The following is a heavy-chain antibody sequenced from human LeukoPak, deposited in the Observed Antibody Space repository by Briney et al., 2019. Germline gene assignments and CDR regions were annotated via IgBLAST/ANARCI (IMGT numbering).Heavy chain of an antibody. V-gene: IGHV1-2*02. CDR1: GYTFTGYY. CDR2: INPNSGGT. CDR3: ARAEGYSSSSGAFDI. Sequence: ASVKVSCKASGYTFTGYYMHWVRQAPGQGLEWMGWINPNSGGTNYAQKFQGRVTMTRDTSISTAYMELSRLRSDDTAVYYCARAEGYSSSSGAFDIWGQGTMVTVSS. J-gene: IGHJ3*02. D-gene: IGHD6-6*01.